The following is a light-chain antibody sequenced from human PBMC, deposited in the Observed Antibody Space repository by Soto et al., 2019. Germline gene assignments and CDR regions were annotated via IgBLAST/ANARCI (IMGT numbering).Light chain of an antibody. CDR3: QQYGISVIT. CDR1: QSITNNF. V-gene: IGKV3-20*01. Sequence: EVVLTQSPGTLSLSPGDRATLSCRASQSITNNFLAWYQHKPGQAPSLLIYGASSRATGIPDRFSGSGSGTDFTLTISRLEPADVAVYHCQQYGISVITFGQGTRLDIK. CDR2: GAS. J-gene: IGKJ5*01.